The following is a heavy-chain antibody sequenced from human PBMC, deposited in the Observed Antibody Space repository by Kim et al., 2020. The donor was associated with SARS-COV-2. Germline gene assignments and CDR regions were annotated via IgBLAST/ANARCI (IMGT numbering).Heavy chain of an antibody. Sequence: YSQPFQGRVTITRDTAATPAYMELSSLTSKDTAVYYCAREGSGSYNWLDPWGQGTLVTVST. J-gene: IGHJ5*02. V-gene: IGHV1-3*01. D-gene: IGHD3-10*01. CDR3: AREGSGSYNWLDP.